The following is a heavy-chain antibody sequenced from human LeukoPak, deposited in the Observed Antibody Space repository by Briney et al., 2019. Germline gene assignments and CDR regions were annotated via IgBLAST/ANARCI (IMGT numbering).Heavy chain of an antibody. Sequence: QPGGSLRLSCAASGFTFSSYVMNWLRQAPGEGLEWVSSISASDDRTFYADSVKGWFTISRDNAKNSLYLQMNSLRAEDTAVYYCARDTWYDSSGYSPYWGQGTLVTVSS. CDR2: ISASDDRT. CDR3: ARDTWYDSSGYSPY. J-gene: IGHJ4*02. D-gene: IGHD3-22*01. CDR1: GFTFSSYV. V-gene: IGHV3-23*01.